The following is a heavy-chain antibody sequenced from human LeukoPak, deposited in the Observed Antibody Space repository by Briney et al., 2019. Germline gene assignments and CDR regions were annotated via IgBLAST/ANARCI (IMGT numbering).Heavy chain of an antibody. CDR3: ARDRTIFGVVIPYYFDY. CDR2: ISYDGSNK. V-gene: IGHV3-30*04. Sequence: GGSLRLSCAASGFTFSSYAMHWVRQAPGKGLEWVAVISYDGSNKYYADSVKGRFTISRGNSKNTLYLQMNSLRAEDTAVYYCARDRTIFGVVIPYYFDYWGQGTLVTVSS. J-gene: IGHJ4*02. CDR1: GFTFSSYA. D-gene: IGHD3-3*01.